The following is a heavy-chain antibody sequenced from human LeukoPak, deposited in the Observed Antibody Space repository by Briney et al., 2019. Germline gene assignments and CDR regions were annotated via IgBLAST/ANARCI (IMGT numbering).Heavy chain of an antibody. CDR3: ATDAYYYSSGYYYDY. CDR2: INPNSGGT. Sequence: ASVKVSCKASGYTFTGYYMHWVGQAPGQGLEWMERINPNSGGTNYAQKFQGRVTMNRDTSNSTAYMEVSRLRSDDTGVYYCATDAYYYSSGYYYDYWGQGTLVTVSS. D-gene: IGHD3-22*01. CDR1: GYTFTGYY. J-gene: IGHJ4*02. V-gene: IGHV1-2*05.